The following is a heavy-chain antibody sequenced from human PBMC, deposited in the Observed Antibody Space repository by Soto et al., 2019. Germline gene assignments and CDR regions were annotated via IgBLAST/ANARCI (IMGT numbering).Heavy chain of an antibody. D-gene: IGHD3-3*01. V-gene: IGHV3-21*02. J-gene: IGHJ6*03. CDR1: GFDFSSYS. CDR2: INEDSSYI. CDR3: VRDFGWYFRSGYMDV. Sequence: EVQLVESGGCLVKPGGSLRLSCAASGFDFSSYSMNWVRQAPGKGLEWVSSINEDSSYIYYAHPLMGRFPISRDNAKESLYLQLNSLRAEDTAVYYCVRDFGWYFRSGYMDVWGDGDTVTGSS.